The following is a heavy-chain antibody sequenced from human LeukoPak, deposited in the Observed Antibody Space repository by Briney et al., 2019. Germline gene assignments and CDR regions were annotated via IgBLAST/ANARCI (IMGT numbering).Heavy chain of an antibody. CDR3: AREERFLEWFDI. D-gene: IGHD3-3*01. J-gene: IGHJ3*02. CDR2: MNPNSGNT. V-gene: IGHV1-8*02. CDR1: GYTFTAYA. Sequence: ASVKVSCKASGYTFTAYAINWVRQATGQGLEWMGWMNPNSGNTGYAQKFQGRVTMTRNTSISTAYMELSSLRSEDTAVYYCAREERFLEWFDIWGQGTMVTVSS.